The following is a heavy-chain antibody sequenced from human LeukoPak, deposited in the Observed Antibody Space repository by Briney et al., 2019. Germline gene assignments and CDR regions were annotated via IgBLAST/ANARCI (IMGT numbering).Heavy chain of an antibody. CDR1: GLTFSDYY. CDR2: IKQDGSEK. D-gene: IGHD6-19*01. CDR3: ARISYSSGWYFDY. J-gene: IGHJ4*02. Sequence: PGGSLRLSCAASGLTFSDYYMTWIRQAPGKGLEWVANIKQDGSEKYYVESVKGRFTISRDNAKNSLYLHMNSLRAEDTAVYYCARISYSSGWYFDYWGQGTLVTVSS. V-gene: IGHV3-7*01.